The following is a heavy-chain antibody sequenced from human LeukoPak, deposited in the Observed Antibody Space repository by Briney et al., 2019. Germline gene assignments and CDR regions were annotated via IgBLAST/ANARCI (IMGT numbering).Heavy chain of an antibody. J-gene: IGHJ4*02. CDR1: GGSISSYY. Sequence: RPSETLSLTCTVSGGSISSYYWSWIRQPAGKGLEWIGRIYTSGSTNYNPSLKSRVTMSVDTSKNQFSLKLSSVTAADTAVYYCAGEYYYDSSGYYYFVHWGQGTLVTVSS. D-gene: IGHD3-22*01. CDR3: AGEYYYDSSGYYYFVH. CDR2: IYTSGST. V-gene: IGHV4-4*07.